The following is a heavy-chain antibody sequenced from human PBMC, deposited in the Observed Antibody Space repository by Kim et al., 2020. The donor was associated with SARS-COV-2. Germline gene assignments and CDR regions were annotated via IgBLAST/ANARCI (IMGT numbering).Heavy chain of an antibody. D-gene: IGHD4-17*01. Sequence: GESLKISCKGSGYSFTSYWISWVRQMPGKGLEWMGRIDPSDSYTNYSPSFQGHVTISADKSISTAYLQWSSLKASDTAMYYCASAPRYGDHYYYGMDVWGQGTTVTVSS. CDR3: ASAPRYGDHYYYGMDV. CDR2: IDPSDSYT. J-gene: IGHJ6*02. V-gene: IGHV5-10-1*01. CDR1: GYSFTSYW.